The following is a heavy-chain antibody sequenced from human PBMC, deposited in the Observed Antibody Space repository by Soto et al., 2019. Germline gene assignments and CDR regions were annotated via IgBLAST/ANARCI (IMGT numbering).Heavy chain of an antibody. J-gene: IGHJ6*02. CDR1: GYTFTSYA. V-gene: IGHV1-3*01. CDR2: INAGNGNT. Sequence: ASVKVSCKASGYTFTSYAMHWVRQAPGQRLGWMGWINAGNGNTKYSQKFQGRVTITRDTSASTAYMELSSLRSEDTAVYYCAREESYGSGSYQSRYYGMDVWGQGTTVTVSS. D-gene: IGHD3-10*01. CDR3: AREESYGSGSYQSRYYGMDV.